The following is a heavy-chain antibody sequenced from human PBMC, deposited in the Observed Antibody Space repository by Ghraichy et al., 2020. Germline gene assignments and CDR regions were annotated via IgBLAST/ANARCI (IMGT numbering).Heavy chain of an antibody. J-gene: IGHJ4*02. CDR3: APIAPTGVFDY. Sequence: ASVKVSCKASGYTFTTYTMHWVRQAPGQRLEWMGWINAGNGDTKYSQKFQGRVTFTRDTSASTAYMEVSSLRSEDTAIYYCAPIAPTGVFDYWGQGTLVTVSS. CDR2: INAGNGDT. V-gene: IGHV1-3*01. D-gene: IGHD7-27*01. CDR1: GYTFTTYT.